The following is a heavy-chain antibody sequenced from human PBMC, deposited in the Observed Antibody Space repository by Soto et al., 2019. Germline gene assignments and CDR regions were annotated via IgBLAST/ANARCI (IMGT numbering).Heavy chain of an antibody. CDR2: MNPNSGNT. Sequence: VSVKVSCKDPGYTFTSYDINWVRQATGQGLEWMGWMNPNSGNTGYAQKFQGRVTMTRNTSISTAYMELSSVRSEDTAVYYCAREGVAPYYYYGMAVWGQGTPVTVTS. J-gene: IGHJ6*02. CDR3: AREGVAPYYYYGMAV. D-gene: IGHD5-12*01. CDR1: GYTFTSYD. V-gene: IGHV1-8*01.